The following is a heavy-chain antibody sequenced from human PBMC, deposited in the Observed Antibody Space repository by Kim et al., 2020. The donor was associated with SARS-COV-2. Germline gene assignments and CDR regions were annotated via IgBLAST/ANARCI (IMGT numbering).Heavy chain of an antibody. Sequence: ETLSLTCTVSGGSISSYYWSWIRQPPGKGLEWIGYIYYSGSTNYNPSLKSRVTISVDTSKNQFSLKLSSVTAADTAVYYCARDRRNTIFGVVINDAFDIWGQGTMVTVSS. J-gene: IGHJ3*02. CDR1: GGSISSYY. V-gene: IGHV4-59*13. D-gene: IGHD3-3*01. CDR2: IYYSGST. CDR3: ARDRRNTIFGVVINDAFDI.